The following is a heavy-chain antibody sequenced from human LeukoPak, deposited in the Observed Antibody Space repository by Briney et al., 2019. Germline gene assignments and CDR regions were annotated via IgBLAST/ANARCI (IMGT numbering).Heavy chain of an antibody. Sequence: SETLSLTCTVSGGSISSYYWSWIRQPAGKGLEWIGRIYTSGSTNCNPSLKSRVTMSVDTSKNQFSLKLSSVTAADTAVYYCARDRAAGTKLVWYFDLWGRGTLVTVSS. V-gene: IGHV4-4*07. J-gene: IGHJ2*01. CDR2: IYTSGST. D-gene: IGHD6-13*01. CDR3: ARDRAAGTKLVWYFDL. CDR1: GGSISSYY.